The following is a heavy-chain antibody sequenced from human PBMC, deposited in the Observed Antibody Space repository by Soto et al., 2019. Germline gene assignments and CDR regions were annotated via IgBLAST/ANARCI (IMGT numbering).Heavy chain of an antibody. Sequence: SETLSLTCVVSGYSITAGSYWGWVRQPPGKGLEWIGNIYHTGMTYQSPSLQSRVTLSIDTPKNQFSLNMTSVTAADTAVYYCARKAPYGLDVWGQGRTVTVSS. J-gene: IGHJ6*02. V-gene: IGHV4-38-2*01. CDR2: IYHTGMT. CDR3: ARKAPYGLDV. CDR1: GYSITAGSY.